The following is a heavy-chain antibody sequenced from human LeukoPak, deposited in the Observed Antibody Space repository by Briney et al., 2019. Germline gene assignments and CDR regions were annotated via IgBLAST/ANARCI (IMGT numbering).Heavy chain of an antibody. CDR3: ARDPSIYDFWSGYFPSGGWFDP. D-gene: IGHD3-3*01. CDR2: INPNSGGT. Sequence: PVASVKVSCKASGYTFTGYYMHWVRQAPGQGLEWMGWINPNSGGTNYAQKFQGRVTMTRDTSISTAYMELSRLRSDDTAVYYCARDPSIYDFWSGYFPSGGWFDPWGQGTLVTVSS. CDR1: GYTFTGYY. J-gene: IGHJ5*02. V-gene: IGHV1-2*02.